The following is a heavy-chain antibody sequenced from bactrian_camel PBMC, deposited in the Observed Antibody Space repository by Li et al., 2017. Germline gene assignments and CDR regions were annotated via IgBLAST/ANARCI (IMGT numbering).Heavy chain of an antibody. CDR2: MNSGGGT. V-gene: IGHV3S40*01. CDR3: RQIWAAVLRWALFYGGVGLM. Sequence: DVQLVESGGGLVQPGGSLRLSCAASGITFNIYDMSWVRQAPGKGLEWVSTMNSGGGTHTMPTPRRADFSSPTTKPRRRGTLKSADCNLKTLARTSARQIWAAVLRWALFYGGVGLMFGARGPRSPSP. J-gene: IGHJ4*01. D-gene: IGHD3*01. CDR1: GITFNIYD.